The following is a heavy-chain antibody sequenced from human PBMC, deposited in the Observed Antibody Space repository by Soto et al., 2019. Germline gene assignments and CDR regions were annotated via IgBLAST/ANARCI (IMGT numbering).Heavy chain of an antibody. J-gene: IGHJ6*02. Sequence: QVQLVQSGAEVKKPGSSVKVSCKGSGGNRYTITWVRQAPGQGLEWMGRIIPMFGIATYAQNFQGRVTISEDKSTSTAYMALSSLRSEDTAVYYCARDSGRSDVVPAAISAMDVWGQGTTVTVSS. D-gene: IGHD2-2*01. CDR3: ARDSGRSDVVPAAISAMDV. CDR1: GGNRYT. CDR2: IIPMFGIA. V-gene: IGHV1-69*08.